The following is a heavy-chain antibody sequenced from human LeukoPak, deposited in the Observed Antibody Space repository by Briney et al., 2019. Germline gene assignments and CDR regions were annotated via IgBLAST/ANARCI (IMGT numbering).Heavy chain of an antibody. CDR1: GGSISNYY. Sequence: SETLSLTCTVSGGSISNYYWNWIRQPPGKGLEWIGYIYYTGNTNYNPSLKSRVTISVDTSKNQFSLKLSSVTAADTAVYYCARAYLGYCSSTSCQYYYYMDVWGKGTTVTISS. CDR3: ARAYLGYCSSTSCQYYYYMDV. J-gene: IGHJ6*03. CDR2: IYYTGNT. V-gene: IGHV4-59*01. D-gene: IGHD2-2*01.